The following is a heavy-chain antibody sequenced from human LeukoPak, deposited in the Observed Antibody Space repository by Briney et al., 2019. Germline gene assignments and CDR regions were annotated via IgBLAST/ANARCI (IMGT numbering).Heavy chain of an antibody. CDR2: IYHSGST. J-gene: IGHJ4*02. Sequence: PSETLSLTCAVSGGSISSGGYSWSWIRQPPGKGLEWIGYIYHSGSTYYNPSLKSRVTISVDRSKNQFSLKLSSVTAADTAVYYCARAGTTTVRGVIINHYFDYWGQGTLVTVSS. CDR3: ARAGTTTVRGVIINHYFDY. D-gene: IGHD3-10*01. CDR1: GGSISSGGYS. V-gene: IGHV4-30-2*01.